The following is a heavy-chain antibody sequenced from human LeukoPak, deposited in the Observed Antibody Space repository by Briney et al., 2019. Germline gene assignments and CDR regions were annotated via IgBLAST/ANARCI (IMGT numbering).Heavy chain of an antibody. Sequence: GGSLRLSCVASGFTFSSLAMNWVRQAPGKGLEWVSSISSNSSYIQYADSVKGRFTISRDNARNSLFLQMNSLRADDTAVYYCARSFDIWGQGTMVTVSS. CDR3: ARSFDI. CDR1: GFTFSSLA. J-gene: IGHJ3*02. CDR2: ISSNSSYI. V-gene: IGHV3-21*01.